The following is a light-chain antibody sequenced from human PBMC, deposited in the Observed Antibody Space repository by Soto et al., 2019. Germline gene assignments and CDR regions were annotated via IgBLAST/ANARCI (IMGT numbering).Light chain of an antibody. CDR2: GVS. Sequence: EIVLTQSPGTLSLSPGERATLSCRASQSIYSNYLAWYQQKPGQAPRLLIYGVSSRATGIPDRFSGSGSGTDFTLTISRLEPEDFALYYCQQYDDSPMYTFGQGTRLEIK. CDR1: QSIYSNY. J-gene: IGKJ5*01. V-gene: IGKV3-20*01. CDR3: QQYDDSPMYT.